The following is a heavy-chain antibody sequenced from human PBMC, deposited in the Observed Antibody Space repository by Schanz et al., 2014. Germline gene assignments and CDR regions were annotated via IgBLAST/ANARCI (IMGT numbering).Heavy chain of an antibody. Sequence: QVQLVQSGAEVKKPGASVKVSCKAFGYSFTSYYIHWVRQAPGQGLEWMATINPSGGSTSFAQKCQGRVTMTRATSTSTVNMELTSLRSEDTAVYYCARGLVRYFAYWGQGTLVTVSS. CDR2: INPSGGST. V-gene: IGHV1-46*01. D-gene: IGHD2-8*02. CDR1: GYSFTSYY. J-gene: IGHJ4*02. CDR3: ARGLVRYFAY.